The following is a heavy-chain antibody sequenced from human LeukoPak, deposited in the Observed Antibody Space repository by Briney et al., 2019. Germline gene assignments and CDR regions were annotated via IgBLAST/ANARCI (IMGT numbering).Heavy chain of an antibody. CDR2: INPSGGST. Sequence: ASVKVSCKASGYTFTSYYMHWVRQAPGQGLEWMGIINPSGGSTSYAQKFQGRVTMTRDTSTSTAYMELRSLRSDDTAVYYCARVQLWVGWFDPWGQGTLVTVSS. CDR1: GYTFTSYY. D-gene: IGHD5-18*01. V-gene: IGHV1-46*01. CDR3: ARVQLWVGWFDP. J-gene: IGHJ5*02.